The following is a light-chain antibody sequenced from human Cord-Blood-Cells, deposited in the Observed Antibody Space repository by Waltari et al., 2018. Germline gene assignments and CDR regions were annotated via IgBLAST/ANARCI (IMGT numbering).Light chain of an antibody. CDR2: YDS. J-gene: IGLJ2*01. V-gene: IGLV3-21*04. Sequence: SYVLTQPPSVSVAPGKTARITCGGNNIGSKSVHWYQQKPGQAPVMVIDYDSDRPSGIPERFSGSNAGNTATLTISRVEAGDEAYYYCQVWDSSSDHVLFGGGTKLTVL. CDR3: QVWDSSSDHVL. CDR1: NIGSKS.